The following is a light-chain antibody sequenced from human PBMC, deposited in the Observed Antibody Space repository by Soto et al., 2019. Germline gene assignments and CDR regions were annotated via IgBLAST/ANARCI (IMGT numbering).Light chain of an antibody. J-gene: IGKJ4*01. CDR3: QQFYGTPLT. CDR1: QSVLYSSNNKNY. V-gene: IGKV4-1*01. Sequence: DIVMTQSTDSLDVSLGERATIKCKSSQSVLYSSNNKNYLAWYQQKPGQPPKLLIYWASTRESGVPDRFSGSGSGTDFTLTISSLQAEDVAVYYCQQFYGTPLTFGGGTKVEIK. CDR2: WAS.